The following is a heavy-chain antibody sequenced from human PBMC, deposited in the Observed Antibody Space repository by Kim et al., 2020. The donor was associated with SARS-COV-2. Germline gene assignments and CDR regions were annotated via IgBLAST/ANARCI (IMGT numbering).Heavy chain of an antibody. J-gene: IGHJ6*03. CDR3: AKKIVGATTYYEMDV. V-gene: IGHV1-69*13. CDR1: GGTFSTHA. D-gene: IGHD1-26*01. CDR2: IIPIINRG. Sequence: SVKVSCKTSGGTFSTHAISWVRQAPGQGLEWMGGIIPIINRGNYEQKFEGRVTITAAESTSTAYMELSSLRPEDTAGYYCAKKIVGATTYYEMDVWGK.